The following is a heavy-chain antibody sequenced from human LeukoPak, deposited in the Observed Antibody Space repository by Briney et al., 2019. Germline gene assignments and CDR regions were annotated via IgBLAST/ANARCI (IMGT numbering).Heavy chain of an antibody. CDR1: GFTLSSYW. CDR3: ARVAGYCSSTSCYNPYDY. Sequence: GGSLRLSCAASGFTLSSYWMSWVRQAPGKGLEWVANIKQDGSEKYYVDSVKGRFTISRDNAKNSLYLQMNSLRAEDTAVYYCARVAGYCSSTSCYNPYDYWGQGTLVTVSS. J-gene: IGHJ4*02. D-gene: IGHD2-2*02. CDR2: IKQDGSEK. V-gene: IGHV3-7*03.